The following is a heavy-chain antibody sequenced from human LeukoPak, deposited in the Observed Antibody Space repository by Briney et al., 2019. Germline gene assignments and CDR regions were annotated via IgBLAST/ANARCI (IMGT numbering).Heavy chain of an antibody. V-gene: IGHV3-7*01. Sequence: GGSLRLSCAASGFTFSNYWMTWVRQAPGKGLEWVANIGQAGGEKYYVDSVRGLFPISTHNTKDSLYLQNNSLGAEDTALYYYARLRGGSYWGRGTLVTVSS. J-gene: IGHJ4*02. D-gene: IGHD2-15*01. CDR3: ARLRGGSY. CDR2: IGQAGGEK. CDR1: GFTFSNYW.